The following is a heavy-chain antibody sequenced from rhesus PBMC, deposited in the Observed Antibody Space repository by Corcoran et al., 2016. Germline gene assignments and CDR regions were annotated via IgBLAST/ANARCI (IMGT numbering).Heavy chain of an antibody. Sequence: QVTLQESGPALVKPTQTLTLTCTFSGFSISTSGMGVGWIRQPPGKALEWLALIYWDDDKYYSTSLKSRLTISKDTSKNQVVLTMTNMDPVDTATYYCARTHIVVVVSATGHFDYWGQGVLVTVSS. V-gene: IGHV2-174*01. CDR1: GFSISTSGMG. D-gene: IGHD2-39*02. CDR3: ARTHIVVVVSATGHFDY. J-gene: IGHJ4*01. CDR2: IYWDDDK.